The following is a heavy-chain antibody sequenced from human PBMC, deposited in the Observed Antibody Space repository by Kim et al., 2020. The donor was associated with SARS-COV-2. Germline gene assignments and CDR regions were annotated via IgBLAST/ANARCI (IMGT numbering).Heavy chain of an antibody. Sequence: GGSLRLSCAASGFTFSSYAMHWVRQAPGKGLEWVAVISYDGSNKYYADSVKGRFTISRDNSKNTLYLQMNSLRAEDTAVYYCARRDGRAGYNDWLLVPLDYWGQGTLVTVSS. CDR3: ARRDGRAGYNDWLLVPLDY. CDR1: GFTFSSYA. V-gene: IGHV3-30*04. CDR2: ISYDGSNK. J-gene: IGHJ4*02. D-gene: IGHD3-9*01.